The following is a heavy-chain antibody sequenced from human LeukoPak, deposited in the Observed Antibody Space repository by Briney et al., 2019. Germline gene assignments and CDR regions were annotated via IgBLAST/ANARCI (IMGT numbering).Heavy chain of an antibody. CDR2: IYYTGST. J-gene: IGHJ3*01. V-gene: IGHV4-59*01. CDR3: ARRSDYYDILNL. CDR1: GGSISNYY. Sequence: SETLFLTCTVSGGSISNYYWTWIRQPPGKGPEWIGYIYYTGSTNYNPSLKSRVTISVDTSKNQFSLKLSSVTAADTAVYYCARRSDYYDILNLWGQGTMVTVSS. D-gene: IGHD3-22*01.